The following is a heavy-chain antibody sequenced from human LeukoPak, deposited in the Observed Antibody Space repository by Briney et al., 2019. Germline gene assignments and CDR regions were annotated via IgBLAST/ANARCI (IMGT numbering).Heavy chain of an antibody. Sequence: GGSLRLSCAASGFTFSTYAITWVRQGPGQGLEWVSAIRPDGDRTYCANSVRGRFTISRDNSKDTVYLQINGLRVEDTAVYYCAREQSGTRGWYTVDYWGQGTLVTVSS. CDR2: IRPDGDRT. V-gene: IGHV3-23*01. CDR1: GFTFSTYA. J-gene: IGHJ4*02. D-gene: IGHD6-19*01. CDR3: AREQSGTRGWYTVDY.